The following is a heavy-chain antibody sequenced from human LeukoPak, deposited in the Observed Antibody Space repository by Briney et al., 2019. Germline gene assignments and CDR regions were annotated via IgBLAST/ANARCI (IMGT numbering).Heavy chain of an antibody. CDR2: INHSGST. CDR1: GGSFSGYY. J-gene: IGHJ5*02. D-gene: IGHD6-19*01. CDR3: ARLIAVAVRDGFDP. V-gene: IGHV4-34*01. Sequence: SETLSLTCAVYGGSFSGYYWSWIRQPPGKGLEWIGEINHSGSTNYNPSLKSRVTISVDTSKNQFSLKLSSVTAADTAVYYCARLIAVAVRDGFDPWGQGTLVTVSS.